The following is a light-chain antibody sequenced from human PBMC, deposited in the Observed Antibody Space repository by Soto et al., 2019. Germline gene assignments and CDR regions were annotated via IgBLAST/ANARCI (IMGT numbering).Light chain of an antibody. V-gene: IGKV1-9*01. CDR1: QGISSY. CDR2: AAS. J-gene: IGKJ1*01. Sequence: DIQLTQSPSFLSASVGDRVTITCRASQGISSYLAWYQQKPGKAPKLLIYAASTLQSGVPSRFSGSGSGTELTLTISSLQPEDFATYYCQQLNSYLPWTLGQGTKVDIK. CDR3: QQLNSYLPWT.